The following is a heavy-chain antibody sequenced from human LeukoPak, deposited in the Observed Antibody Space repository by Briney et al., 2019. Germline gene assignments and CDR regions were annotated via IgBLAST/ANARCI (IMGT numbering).Heavy chain of an antibody. CDR2: IKQDGSEK. J-gene: IGHJ4*02. Sequence: GGSLRLSCAASGFTFSSYWMNWVRQAPGKGLERVANIKQDGSEKYYVDSVKGRFTISRDNAKNSLYLQMYSLKTEDTAVYYCTPSIAVAGSLDYWGQGTLVTVSS. V-gene: IGHV3-7*05. CDR1: GFTFSSYW. D-gene: IGHD6-19*01. CDR3: TPSIAVAGSLDY.